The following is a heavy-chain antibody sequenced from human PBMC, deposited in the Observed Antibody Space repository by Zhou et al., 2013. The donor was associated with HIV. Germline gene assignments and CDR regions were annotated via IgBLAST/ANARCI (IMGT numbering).Heavy chain of an antibody. D-gene: IGHD2-2*01. CDR3: ARGFIAAMPASXSFDY. CDR2: VNPNTGHT. J-gene: IGHJ4*02. Sequence: QLVQSGAEVKKPGASVKVSCKASGYTFTSYDIGWVRQASGQGLEWLGWVNPNTGHTAYTQRFQGRLTMTTNTSITTAYMELASLTPDDTAIYFCARGFIAAMPASXSFDYWARDPWSPSPQ. CDR1: GYTFTSYD. V-gene: IGHV1-8*02.